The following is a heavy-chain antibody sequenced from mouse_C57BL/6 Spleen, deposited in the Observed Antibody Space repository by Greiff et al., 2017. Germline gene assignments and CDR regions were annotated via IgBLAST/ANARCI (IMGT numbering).Heavy chain of an antibody. D-gene: IGHD2-1*01. CDR2: ISYSGST. J-gene: IGHJ3*01. CDR3: ARAVVTTAWFAY. Sequence: EVQLQESGPGMVKPSQSLSLTCTVTGYSITSGYDWHWIRHFPGNELEWMGYISYSGSTNYNPSLKSRISITHDTSKNHFFLKLNSVTTEDTATYYCARAVVTTAWFAYWGQGTLVTVSA. CDR1: GYSITSGYD. V-gene: IGHV3-1*01.